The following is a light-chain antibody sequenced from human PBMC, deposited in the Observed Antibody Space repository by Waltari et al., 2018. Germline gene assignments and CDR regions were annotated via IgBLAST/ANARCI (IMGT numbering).Light chain of an antibody. V-gene: IGLV1-44*01. CDR2: SNN. CDR3: AAWDDSLNGPV. CDR1: SSNIGSNT. J-gene: IGLJ3*02. Sequence: QSVLTQPPSASGTPGQRVTISCSGGSSNIGSNTVNWYQQLPGTAPKLLIYSNNQRPSGVPDRFAGSKSGTSASLAIGGLRSEDEADYYCAAWDDSLNGPVFGGGTKLTVL.